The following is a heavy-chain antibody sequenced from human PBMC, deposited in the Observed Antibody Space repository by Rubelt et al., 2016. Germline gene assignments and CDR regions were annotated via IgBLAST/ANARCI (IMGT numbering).Heavy chain of an antibody. Sequence: GSGGGLVQPGESLRLSCEGSGFTFSSYSMDWVRQVPGKGLEWISYISGGMETIYYADSVKGRFTISRDNAKNTLYLQMNSLRVEDTAVYYCSRGSGTYGLDYWGQGTLVTASS. V-gene: IGHV3-48*04. CDR3: SRGSGTYGLDY. D-gene: IGHD3-10*01. CDR2: ISGGMETI. J-gene: IGHJ4*02. CDR1: GFTFSSYS.